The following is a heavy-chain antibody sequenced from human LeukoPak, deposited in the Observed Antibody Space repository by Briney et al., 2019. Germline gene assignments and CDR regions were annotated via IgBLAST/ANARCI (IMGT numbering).Heavy chain of an antibody. CDR1: GFTFTSSA. CDR2: IVVGSGNT. J-gene: IGHJ6*02. Sequence: TSVKVSCNVSGFTFTSSAMQWVRHARGQRLEWIGWIVVGSGNTNYAQKFQERVTITRDMSTSTAYMELSSLRSEDTAVYYCAASSPITIFGVFGMDVWGQGTTVTVSS. V-gene: IGHV1-58*02. CDR3: AASSPITIFGVFGMDV. D-gene: IGHD3-3*01.